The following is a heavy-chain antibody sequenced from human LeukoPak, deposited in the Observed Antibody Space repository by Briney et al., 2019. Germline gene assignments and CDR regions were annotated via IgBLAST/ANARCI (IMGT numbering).Heavy chain of an antibody. CDR3: ARDRPRYSGSYRSGHSSSD. V-gene: IGHV1-18*01. CDR2: ISAYNGNT. J-gene: IGHJ4*02. Sequence: ASVKVSCKASGYTFTSYDINWVRQAPGQGLEWMGWISAYNGNTNYAQKLQGRVTMTTDTSTSTAYMELRSLRSDDTAVYYCARDRPRYSGSYRSGHSSSDWGQGTLVTVSS. CDR1: GYTFTSYD. D-gene: IGHD1-26*01.